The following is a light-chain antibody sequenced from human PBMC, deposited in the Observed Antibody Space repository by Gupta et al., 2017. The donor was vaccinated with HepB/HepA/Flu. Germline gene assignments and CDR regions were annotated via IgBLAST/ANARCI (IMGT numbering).Light chain of an antibody. V-gene: IGKV3-15*01. CDR1: HNIDTN. CDR3: QQYNNWPFT. CDR2: GAS. J-gene: IGKJ3*01. Sequence: DIVMTQSPATLSISPGDRATLSCRASHNIDTNLAWYQQNPGLPPRLLIYGASTRATGVPGRFSGSGSETEFTLTVSSLQSEDSAVYYCQQYNNWPFTFGPGTRVDIE.